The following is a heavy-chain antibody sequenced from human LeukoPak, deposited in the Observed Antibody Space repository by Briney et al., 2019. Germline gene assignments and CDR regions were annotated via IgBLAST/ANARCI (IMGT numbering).Heavy chain of an antibody. J-gene: IGHJ4*02. CDR2: ISGSGGST. Sequence: PGGSLRFSCAASGFTFSSYAMSWVRQAPGKGLEWVSAISGSGGSTYYADSVKGRFTISRDNSKNTLYLQMNSLRAEDTAVYYCAKDLDIVVVPAAVYFDYWGQGTLVTVSS. V-gene: IGHV3-23*01. CDR1: GFTFSSYA. D-gene: IGHD2-2*03. CDR3: AKDLDIVVVPAAVYFDY.